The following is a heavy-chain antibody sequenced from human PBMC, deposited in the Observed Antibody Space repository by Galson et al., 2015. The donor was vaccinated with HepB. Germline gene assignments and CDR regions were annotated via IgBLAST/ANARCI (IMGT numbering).Heavy chain of an antibody. Sequence: ETLSLTCTVSGGSISSSSYYWGWIRQPPGKGLEWIGSIYYSGSTYYNPSLKSRVTISVDTSKNQFSLKLSSVTAADTAVYYCARERRDTAMVQHAPGDYWGQGTLVTVSS. J-gene: IGHJ4*02. V-gene: IGHV4-39*07. CDR3: ARERRDTAMVQHAPGDY. CDR1: GGSISSSSYY. D-gene: IGHD5-18*01. CDR2: IYYSGST.